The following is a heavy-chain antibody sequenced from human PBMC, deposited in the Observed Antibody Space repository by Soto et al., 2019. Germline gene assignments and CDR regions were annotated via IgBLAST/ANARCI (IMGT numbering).Heavy chain of an antibody. CDR1: EFTFSSYD. J-gene: IGHJ4*02. Sequence: GGSLRFSCAGFEFTFSSYDMSWVRQAPGKGLQWVSAISGDGSTTYYADSVKGRFSVSRDNSRRILFLQMNSLRVEDTAIYYCVRYPGSIMPTIVGSYYFDYWGLGTLVTVSS. V-gene: IGHV3-23*01. D-gene: IGHD5-12*01. CDR2: ISGDGSTT. CDR3: VRYPGSIMPTIVGSYYFDY.